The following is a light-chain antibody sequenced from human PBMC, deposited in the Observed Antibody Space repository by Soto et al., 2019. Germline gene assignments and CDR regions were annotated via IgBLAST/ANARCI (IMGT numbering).Light chain of an antibody. V-gene: IGKV1-5*01. CDR3: QEYNSYPVS. CDR1: QSIGTW. CDR2: DAS. Sequence: DIQVTQSPATLSAFVGDRVTISCRARQSIGTWLAWYQQKPGKAPKLLIYDASTLESGVPSRFSDSGSGTEFTLTISSLQPEDVATYYCQEYNSYPVSFGQGTRLDI. J-gene: IGKJ5*01.